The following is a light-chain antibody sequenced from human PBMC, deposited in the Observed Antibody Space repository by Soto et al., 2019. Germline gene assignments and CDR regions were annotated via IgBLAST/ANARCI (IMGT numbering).Light chain of an antibody. CDR1: QSLVHSNGNTY. CDR2: KIS. V-gene: IGKV2-30*02. J-gene: IGKJ2*01. CDR3: MQGTHWPYT. Sequence: DVVMTQSPLSLPVTLGQPASISCRSTQSLVHSNGNTYLTWFQQRPGRSPRRLIYKISNRDSGVPDRFSGSGSVTDFTLKISRMEAEDVGVYYCMQGTHWPYTFGQGTKLEIK.